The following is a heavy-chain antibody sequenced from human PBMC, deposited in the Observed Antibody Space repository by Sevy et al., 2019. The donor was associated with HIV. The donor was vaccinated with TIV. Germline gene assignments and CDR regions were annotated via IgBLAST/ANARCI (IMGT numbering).Heavy chain of an antibody. J-gene: IGHJ6*02. CDR3: ARDRGFSSTSEYGMDV. CDR2: IIPIFGTA. CDR1: GGTFSKYA. Sequence: ASVKVSCKASGGTFSKYAITWVRQAPGQGLEWMGGIIPIFGTANYAQKFQGRVTITADESTSTAYMELSSLRSEDTAVFYCARDRGFSSTSEYGMDVWGQGTTVTVSS. D-gene: IGHD2-2*01. V-gene: IGHV1-69*13.